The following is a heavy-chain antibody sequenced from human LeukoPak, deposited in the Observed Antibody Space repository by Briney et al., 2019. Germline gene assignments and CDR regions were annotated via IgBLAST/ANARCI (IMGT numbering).Heavy chain of an antibody. V-gene: IGHV3-9*01. D-gene: IGHD3-10*01. J-gene: IGHJ2*01. CDR2: ISWNSGSI. CDR1: GFTFDDYA. CDR3: GKGWTTMVRGGEL. Sequence: GGSLRLSCAASGFTFDDYAMHWVRHAPGKGLEWVSGISWNSGSIGYADSVKGRFTISRDNAKNSLYLQMNSLKTEDTALYYCGKGWTTMVRGGELWGGGTLVTVSS.